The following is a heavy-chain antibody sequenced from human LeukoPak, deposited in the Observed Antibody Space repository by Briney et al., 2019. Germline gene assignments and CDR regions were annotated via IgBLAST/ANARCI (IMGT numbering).Heavy chain of an antibody. CDR3: ARYSIWLGLDV. Sequence: SETLSLTCTVSGGSISSYYWSWIRQPPGKGLEWIGCIFYSGYTNYNPSLKSRVTISVDTSKNQFSLNLSSVTAADTAVYYCARYSIWLGLDVWGQGTTVTVSS. J-gene: IGHJ6*02. CDR1: GGSISSYY. D-gene: IGHD1-26*01. CDR2: IFYSGYT. V-gene: IGHV4-59*08.